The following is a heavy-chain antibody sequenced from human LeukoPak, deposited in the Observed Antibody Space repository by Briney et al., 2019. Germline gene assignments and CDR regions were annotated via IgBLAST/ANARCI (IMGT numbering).Heavy chain of an antibody. D-gene: IGHD3-9*01. CDR2: INPNSGGT. CDR1: GYTFTGYY. V-gene: IGHV1-2*02. CDR3: ARDSHLLRYFDWSWDAPKEFDY. J-gene: IGHJ4*02. Sequence: ASVKVSCKASGYTFTGYYMHWVRQAPGQGLEWMGWINPNSGGTNYAQKFQGRVTMTRDTSISTAYMELSRLRSDDTAVYYCARDSHLLRYFDWSWDAPKEFDYWGQGTLVTVSS.